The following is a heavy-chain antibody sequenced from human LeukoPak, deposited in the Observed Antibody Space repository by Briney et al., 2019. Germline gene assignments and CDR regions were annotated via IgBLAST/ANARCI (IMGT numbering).Heavy chain of an antibody. V-gene: IGHV3-23*01. Sequence: GGSLRLSCAASGFTFSSYAMSWVRQGPGKGLEWVAATSSSDPGTYHADSVRGRFTISRDNSKNTLYLQMNSLRAEDTAVYYCAKDLGWIHFGYWGQGTLVTVSS. CDR2: TSSSDPGT. CDR1: GFTFSSYA. J-gene: IGHJ4*02. CDR3: AKDLGWIHFGY. D-gene: IGHD5-18*01.